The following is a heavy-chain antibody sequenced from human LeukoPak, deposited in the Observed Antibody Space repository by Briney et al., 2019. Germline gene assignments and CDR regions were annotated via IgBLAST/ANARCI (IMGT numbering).Heavy chain of an antibody. CDR3: GRGGYDMYD. V-gene: IGHV3-66*01. Sequence: GGSLRLSCAASGFTFSDYYMSWIRQAPGKGLEWVSTINRDGPTFHADSVKGRFTISRDNSRNTLYLQMTSLRAEDTAVYYCGRGGYDMYDWGQGTTVSVSS. CDR1: GFTFSDYY. J-gene: IGHJ6*02. CDR2: INRDGPT. D-gene: IGHD2-2*01.